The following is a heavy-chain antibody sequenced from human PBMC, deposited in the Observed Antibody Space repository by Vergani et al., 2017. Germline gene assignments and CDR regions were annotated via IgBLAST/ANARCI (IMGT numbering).Heavy chain of an antibody. CDR2: ISPDGSAT. CDR3: VRLPRGHWNFDL. V-gene: IGHV3-7*01. J-gene: IGHJ2*01. Sequence: EVQLVESGGGLVQPGGSLRLSCAASGFSLSRFWMSWVRQAPEKGLEWVAHISPDGSATYYVDSVKRRFTISRDNTKKSLSLQMSGLRVEDTAVYYCVRLPRGHWNFDLWGRGTLITVSS. CDR1: GFSLSRFW.